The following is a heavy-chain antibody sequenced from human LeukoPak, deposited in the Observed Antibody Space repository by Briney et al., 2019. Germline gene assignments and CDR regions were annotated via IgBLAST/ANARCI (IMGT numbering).Heavy chain of an antibody. CDR2: INPSGGST. J-gene: IGHJ4*02. V-gene: IGHV1-46*01. CDR1: GYTFTSYY. D-gene: IGHD5-18*01. CDR3: ARDLRYRGYSYGNFDY. Sequence: GASVKVSCKASGYTFTSYYMHWVRQAPGQGLEWMGIINPSGGSTSYAQKFQGRVTMTRDMSTSTVYMELSSLRSEDTAVYYCARDLRYRGYSYGNFDYWGQGTLATVSS.